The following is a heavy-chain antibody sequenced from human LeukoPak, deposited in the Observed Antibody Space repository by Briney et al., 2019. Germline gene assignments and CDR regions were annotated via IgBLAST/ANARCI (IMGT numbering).Heavy chain of an antibody. CDR3: ARDTYCGGDCQNWFDP. Sequence: GGSLRLSCAASGFTFSSYAMSWVRQAPGKGLEWVSAISGSGGSTYYADSVKGRFTISRDNSKNTLYLQMNSLRAEDTAVYYCARDTYCGGDCQNWFDPWGQGTLVTVSS. CDR2: ISGSGGST. V-gene: IGHV3-23*01. CDR1: GFTFSSYA. D-gene: IGHD2-21*02. J-gene: IGHJ5*02.